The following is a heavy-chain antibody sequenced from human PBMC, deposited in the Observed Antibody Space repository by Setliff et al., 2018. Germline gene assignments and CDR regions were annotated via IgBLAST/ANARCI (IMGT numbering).Heavy chain of an antibody. CDR1: GGSINSMSYY. Sequence: SETLSLTCTVSGGSINSMSYYWGWLRQPPGKGLEWTGSIHHSGSSYYTPPLRRRITIPVDTSKDQSSLILRSVAAADTAVYYCARERMRGSGSGPNCTYDPFDIWGQGTPVTVSS. D-gene: IGHD2-15*01. CDR2: IHHSGSS. CDR3: ARERMRGSGSGPNCTYDPFDI. J-gene: IGHJ3*02. V-gene: IGHV4-39*07.